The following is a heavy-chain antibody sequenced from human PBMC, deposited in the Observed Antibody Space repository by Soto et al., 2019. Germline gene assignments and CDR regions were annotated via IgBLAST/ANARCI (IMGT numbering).Heavy chain of an antibody. CDR1: GFTFISYA. V-gene: IGHV3-30-3*01. CDR3: ARDAQSGPFDY. CDR2: ISYDGSNK. Sequence: PGWSLRLACAASGFTFISYAMHWVRQAPGKGLEWVAVISYDGSNKYYADSVKGRFTISRDNSKNTLYLQMNSLRAEDTAVYYCARDAQSGPFDYWGQGTLVTVSS. D-gene: IGHD3-3*01. J-gene: IGHJ4*02.